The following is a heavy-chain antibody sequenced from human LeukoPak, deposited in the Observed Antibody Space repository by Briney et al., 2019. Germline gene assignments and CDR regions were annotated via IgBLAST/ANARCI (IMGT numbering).Heavy chain of an antibody. CDR1: GGSISSSSYY. J-gene: IGHJ4*02. CDR2: MYYSGST. CDR3: ARSSGAVAQFDY. Sequence: SETLSLTCTVSGGSISSSSYYWGWIRQPPGKGLEWIGSMYYSGSTYYNPSLKSRVTISVDTSKNQFSVQLNSVTPEDTAVYYCARSSGAVAQFDYWGQGTLVTVSS. V-gene: IGHV4-39*01. D-gene: IGHD6-19*01.